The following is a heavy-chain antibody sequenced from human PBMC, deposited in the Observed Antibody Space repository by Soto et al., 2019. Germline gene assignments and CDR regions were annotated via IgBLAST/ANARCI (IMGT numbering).Heavy chain of an antibody. CDR2: IYPGDSDA. D-gene: IGHD2-15*01. Sequence: ESLKISFQGSGYSFTSYWIGWVRQIPGKGLEWMGIIYPGDSDARYSPSFQGQVTISADKSISTAYLQWSSLKASDTAMYYCARRGYCSGGSCFSASFDVWGQGTMVTVSS. CDR3: ARRGYCSGGSCFSASFDV. V-gene: IGHV5-51*01. CDR1: GYSFTSYW. J-gene: IGHJ3*01.